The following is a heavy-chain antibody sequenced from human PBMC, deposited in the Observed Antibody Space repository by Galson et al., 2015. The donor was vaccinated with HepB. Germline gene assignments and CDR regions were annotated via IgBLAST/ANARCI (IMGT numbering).Heavy chain of an antibody. D-gene: IGHD3-10*02. V-gene: IGHV3-74*01. J-gene: IGHJ4*02. Sequence: SLRLSCAASGFTFSSYWMHWVRQAPGKGLVWVSRINSDGSSTSYADTVKGRFTISRDNAKNTLYLQMNSLRAEDTAVYYCARSHYYVNSPFDYWGQGTLVTVSS. CDR2: INSDGSST. CDR3: ARSHYYVNSPFDY. CDR1: GFTFSSYW.